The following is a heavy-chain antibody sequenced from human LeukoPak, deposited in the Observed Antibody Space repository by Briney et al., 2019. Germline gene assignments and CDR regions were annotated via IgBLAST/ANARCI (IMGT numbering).Heavy chain of an antibody. CDR2: ISAYNGNT. D-gene: IGHD6-13*01. CDR3: ARVETGYSSSCPDY. Sequence: EASVKVSCKASGYTFTSYGISWVRQAPGQGLEWMGWISAYNGNTNYAQKLQGRVTMTTDTSTSTAYMELRSLRSDDTAVYYCARVETGYSSSCPDYWGQGTLVTVSS. V-gene: IGHV1-18*01. J-gene: IGHJ4*02. CDR1: GYTFTSYG.